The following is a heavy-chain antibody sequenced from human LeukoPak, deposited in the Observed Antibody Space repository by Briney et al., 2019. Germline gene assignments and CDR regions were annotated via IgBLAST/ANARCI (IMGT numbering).Heavy chain of an antibody. CDR2: IIPIFGTA. V-gene: IGHV1-69*05. J-gene: IGHJ4*02. CDR3: ARGTDPAMVTPFDY. Sequence: SVKVSCKASGGTFSSYAIGWVRQAPGQGLEWMGRIIPIFGTANYAQKFQGRVTITTDESTSTAYMELSSLRSEDTAVYYCARGTDPAMVTPFDYWGQGTLVTVSS. CDR1: GGTFSSYA. D-gene: IGHD5-18*01.